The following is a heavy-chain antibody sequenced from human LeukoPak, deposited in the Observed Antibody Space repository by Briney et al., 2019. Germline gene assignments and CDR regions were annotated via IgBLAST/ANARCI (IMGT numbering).Heavy chain of an antibody. CDR2: IIPIFGTA. Sequence: GASVKVSCKASGGTFSSYAISWVRQAPGQGLEWMGGIIPIFGTANYAQKFQGRVTITADESTSTAYMELSSLRSEDTAVYYCARPAMGNLNWFDPWGQGTLVTVSS. D-gene: IGHD5-18*01. CDR3: ARPAMGNLNWFDP. V-gene: IGHV1-69*13. J-gene: IGHJ5*02. CDR1: GGTFSSYA.